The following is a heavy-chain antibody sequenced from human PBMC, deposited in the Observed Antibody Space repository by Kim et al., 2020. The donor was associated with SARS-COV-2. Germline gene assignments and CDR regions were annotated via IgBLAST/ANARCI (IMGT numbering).Heavy chain of an antibody. Sequence: GGSLRLSCAASGFTFSSYGMHWVRQAPGKGLEWVAVISYDGSNKYYADSVKGRFTISRDNSKNTLYLQMNSLRAEDTAVYYCAKEGAYGDYSPPGYYFDYWGQGTLVTVSS. CDR3: AKEGAYGDYSPPGYYFDY. CDR1: GFTFSSYG. CDR2: ISYDGSNK. D-gene: IGHD4-17*01. V-gene: IGHV3-30*18. J-gene: IGHJ4*02.